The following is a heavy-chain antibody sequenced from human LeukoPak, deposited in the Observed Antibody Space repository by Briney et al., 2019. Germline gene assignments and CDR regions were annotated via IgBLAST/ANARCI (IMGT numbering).Heavy chain of an antibody. Sequence: SETLSLTCAVSGGSISSGGYSWSWIRQPPGKGLEWIGYIYHSGSTYYNPSLKSRVTISVDRSKNQLSLKLSSVTAADTAVYYCAGTKWLRYEGEFDYWGQGTLVTVSS. CDR2: IYHSGST. CDR1: GGSISSGGYS. CDR3: AGTKWLRYEGEFDY. V-gene: IGHV4-30-2*01. J-gene: IGHJ4*02. D-gene: IGHD5-12*01.